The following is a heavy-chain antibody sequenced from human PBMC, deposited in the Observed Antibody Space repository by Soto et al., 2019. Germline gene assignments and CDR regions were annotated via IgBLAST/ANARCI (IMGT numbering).Heavy chain of an antibody. CDR3: ARATVTAALDY. Sequence: GGSLRLSCAASGFTFSSYGMHWVLQAPGKGLEWVAVIWYDGSNKYYADSVKGRFTISRDNSKNTLYLQMNSPRAEDTAVYYCARATVTAALDYWGQGTLVTVSS. CDR2: IWYDGSNK. D-gene: IGHD4-17*01. V-gene: IGHV3-33*01. J-gene: IGHJ4*02. CDR1: GFTFSSYG.